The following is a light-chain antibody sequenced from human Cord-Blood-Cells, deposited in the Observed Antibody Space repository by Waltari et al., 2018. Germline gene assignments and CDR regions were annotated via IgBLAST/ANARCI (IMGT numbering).Light chain of an antibody. J-gene: IGKJ2*03. CDR2: GAS. V-gene: IGKV3-15*01. CDR1: QDVSSN. Sequence: EIVMTQALATLHVSPGERANLSCRASQDVSSNLAWYQQTPGQAPMLRIYGASTSATGIPARFSVSGSGTEFTLTISSLQSEDFAVYYCQQYKNWPYSFGQGTKLEIK. CDR3: QQYKNWPYS.